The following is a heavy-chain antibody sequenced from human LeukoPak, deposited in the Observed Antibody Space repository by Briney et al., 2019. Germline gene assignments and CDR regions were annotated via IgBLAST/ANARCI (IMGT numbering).Heavy chain of an antibody. V-gene: IGHV3-21*01. CDR1: GFIFSYYS. CDR2: INSNSNYM. J-gene: IGHJ3*02. Sequence: RTGGSLRLSCAASGFIFSYYSMNWVRQAPGKGLEWVSSINSNSNYMSYADSVKGRFTISRDNAKNSLYLQMNSLRAEDTAVYYCARSEFEAFDMWGQGALVTVSS. D-gene: IGHD3-10*01. CDR3: ARSEFEAFDM.